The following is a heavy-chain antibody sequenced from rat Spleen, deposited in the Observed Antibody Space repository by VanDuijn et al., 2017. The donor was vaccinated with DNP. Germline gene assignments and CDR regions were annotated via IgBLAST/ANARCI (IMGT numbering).Heavy chain of an antibody. CDR2: ITTGGDIT. CDR3: ASGFGWFAY. D-gene: IGHD4-1*01. Sequence: EVQLVESGGDLMQPGRSLKLSCFASGFTFNYYWMTWVRQVPGKGLEWVASITTGGDITYYPDSVKGRFTVSRDHAKNTLYLRLNSLRSEDTATYYCASGFGWFAYWGQGTLVTVSS. CDR1: GFTFNYYW. J-gene: IGHJ3*01. V-gene: IGHV5-31*01.